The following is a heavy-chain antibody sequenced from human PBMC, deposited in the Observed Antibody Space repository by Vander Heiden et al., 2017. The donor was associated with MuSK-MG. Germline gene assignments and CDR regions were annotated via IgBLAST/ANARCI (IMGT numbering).Heavy chain of an antibody. D-gene: IGHD4-17*01. J-gene: IGHJ4*02. CDR2: IYYSGST. Sequence: QLQLQESGPGLVKPSETLSLTRTVSGGSISSGSYYWGWIRQPPGKGLEWIGNIYYSGSTYYNPSLKSRVTISVATSKNQFSLKLSSVTAADTAVYYCARKVGDYVPFDYWGQGTLVTVSS. CDR3: ARKVGDYVPFDY. V-gene: IGHV4-39*01. CDR1: GGSISSGSYY.